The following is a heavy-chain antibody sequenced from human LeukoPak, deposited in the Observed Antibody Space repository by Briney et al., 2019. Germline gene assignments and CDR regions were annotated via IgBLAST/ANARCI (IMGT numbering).Heavy chain of an antibody. Sequence: PGGSLRLSCAASGFTFSSYWMSWVRQAPGKGLEGVANIKQDGSEKYYVDSVKGRFTISRYKAKNCLYVQITTMRAEDTAVYFCAKGVKRPLTWYFDYWGQGTLVTVSS. J-gene: IGHJ4*02. CDR2: IKQDGSEK. V-gene: IGHV3-7*01. CDR1: GFTFSSYW. CDR3: AKGVKRPLTWYFDY. D-gene: IGHD3-22*01.